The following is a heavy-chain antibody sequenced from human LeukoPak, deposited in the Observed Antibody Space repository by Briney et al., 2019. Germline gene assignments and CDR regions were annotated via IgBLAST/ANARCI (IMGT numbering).Heavy chain of an antibody. D-gene: IGHD3-10*01. J-gene: IGHJ4*02. CDR1: GGTFNSYA. CDR3: ASFHSGSEEFDY. CDR2: IIPIFGTA. V-gene: IGHV1-69*13. Sequence: SVKVSCKASGGTFNSYAISWVRQAPGQGLEWMGGIIPIFGTANYAQKFQGRVTITADESTSTAYMELSSLRSEDTAVYYCASFHSGSEEFDYWGQGTLVTVSS.